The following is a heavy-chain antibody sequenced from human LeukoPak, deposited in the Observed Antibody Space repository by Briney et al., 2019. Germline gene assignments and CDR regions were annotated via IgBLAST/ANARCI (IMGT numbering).Heavy chain of an antibody. D-gene: IGHD5-18*01. Sequence: PSETLSLTCAVSGGSISSSNWWSWVRQPPGKGLEWIGEIYHGGSTNYNPSLKSRVTVSVDKSKNQFSLKLSSVTAADTAVYYCARVRGYGRDYYYYYMDVWGKGTTVTVSS. CDR1: GGSISSSNW. CDR2: IYHGGST. CDR3: ARVRGYGRDYYYYYMDV. V-gene: IGHV4-4*02. J-gene: IGHJ6*03.